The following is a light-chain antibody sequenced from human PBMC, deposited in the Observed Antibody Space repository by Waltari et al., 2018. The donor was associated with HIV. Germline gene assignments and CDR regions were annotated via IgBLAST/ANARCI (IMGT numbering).Light chain of an antibody. CDR1: SRDVGSYNL. Sequence: QSALTQPASVSGSPGQSITISCTGTSRDVGSYNLVSWYQQHPGKAPKLMIYGVSKRPSGVSNHFSGSKSGNSASLTISGLQAEDESDYYCCSYAGSSTLVFGGGTKLTVL. CDR3: CSYAGSSTLV. J-gene: IGLJ2*01. V-gene: IGLV2-23*02. CDR2: GVS.